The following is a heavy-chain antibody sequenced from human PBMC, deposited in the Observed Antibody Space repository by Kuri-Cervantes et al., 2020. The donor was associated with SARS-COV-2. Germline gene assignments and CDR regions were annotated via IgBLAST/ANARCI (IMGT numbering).Heavy chain of an antibody. CDR1: GGSISSGSYY. CDR3: ARDRIYSSSSGRFDY. V-gene: IGHV4-61*09. CDR2: IYTSGST. J-gene: IGHJ4*02. D-gene: IGHD6-6*01. Sequence: SETLSLTCTVSGGSISSGSYYWSWIRQPAGKGLEWIGHIYTSGSTNYNPSLKSRVTMSVDTSKNQFSLKLSSVTAADTAVYYCARDRIYSSSSGRFDYWGQGTLVTVSS.